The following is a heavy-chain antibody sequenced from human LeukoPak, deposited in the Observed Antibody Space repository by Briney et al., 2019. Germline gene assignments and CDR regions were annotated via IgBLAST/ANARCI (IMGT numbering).Heavy chain of an antibody. D-gene: IGHD6-13*01. CDR2: IFYSGST. V-gene: IGHV4-59*01. Sequence: PSETLSLTCTVSGGSFNTYYWTWIRQPPGKGLEWIGDIFYSGSTNYNPSLKSRVTMSVDTSKNQFSLKLSSVTAADTAVYYCARVGSWHDFDFWGQGTLVTVSS. CDR1: GGSFNTYY. CDR3: ARVGSWHDFDF. J-gene: IGHJ4*02.